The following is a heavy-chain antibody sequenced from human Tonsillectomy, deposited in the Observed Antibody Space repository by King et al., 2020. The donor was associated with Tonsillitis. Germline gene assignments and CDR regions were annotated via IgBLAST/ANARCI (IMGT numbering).Heavy chain of an antibody. V-gene: IGHV3-23*04. CDR1: GFTFSHYA. Sequence: VQLVESGGGLVQPGGSLRLSCAASGFTFSHYAMSWVRQAPGKGLEWVSGTMASGGDTYYADSVKGRFTLSRDNSKSTVYLQMSSLRAEDTAVYYCANEGKLGGAFNIWGQGTMVTVSS. CDR2: TMASGGDT. J-gene: IGHJ3*02. D-gene: IGHD7-27*01. CDR3: ANEGKLGGAFNI.